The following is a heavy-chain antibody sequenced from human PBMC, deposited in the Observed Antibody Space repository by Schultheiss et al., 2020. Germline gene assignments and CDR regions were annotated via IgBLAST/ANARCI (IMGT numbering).Heavy chain of an antibody. D-gene: IGHD6-6*01. J-gene: IGHJ6*03. V-gene: IGHV1-18*01. CDR1: GYTFTSYD. Sequence: ASVKVSCKASGYTFTSYDINWVRQATGQGLEWMGCISAYNGNTNYAQKLQGRVTMTTDTSTSTAYMELSRLRSDDTAVYYCARYDSSSRYYYMDVWGKGTTVTVSS. CDR2: ISAYNGNT. CDR3: ARYDSSSRYYYMDV.